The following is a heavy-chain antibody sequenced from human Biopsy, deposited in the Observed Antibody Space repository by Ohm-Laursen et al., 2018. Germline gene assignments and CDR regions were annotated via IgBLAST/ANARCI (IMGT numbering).Heavy chain of an antibody. V-gene: IGHV4-61*01. J-gene: IGHJ4*02. CDR1: GDSVSSGSFY. Sequence: TLSLTCTVSGDSVSSGSFYWTWIRQPPGRGLEYIGYIYDRGSTANYNPSLESRVTMSVDIPKNQFSLKLSSVTAADTAIYYCARGMRSSGWPYFDSWGQGTLVTVSS. CDR3: ARGMRSSGWPYFDS. CDR2: IYDRGSTA. D-gene: IGHD6-19*01.